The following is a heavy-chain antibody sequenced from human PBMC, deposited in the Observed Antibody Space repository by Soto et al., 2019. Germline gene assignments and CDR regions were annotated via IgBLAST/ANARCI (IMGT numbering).Heavy chain of an antibody. J-gene: IGHJ4*02. V-gene: IGHV1-18*04. D-gene: IGHD3-10*01. CDR1: GYTFTSYG. Sequence: APVKVSFKASGYTFTSYGISWVRQAPGQGLEWMGWISAYNGNTNYAQKLQGRVTMTTDTSTSTAYMELRSLRSDDTAVYYCARFDYYGSGSPGEVDYWGQGTLVTVSS. CDR2: ISAYNGNT. CDR3: ARFDYYGSGSPGEVDY.